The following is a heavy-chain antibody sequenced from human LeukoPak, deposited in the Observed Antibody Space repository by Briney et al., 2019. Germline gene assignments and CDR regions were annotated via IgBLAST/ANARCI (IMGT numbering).Heavy chain of an antibody. CDR2: ISGSGGAS. Sequence: GGSLRLSCAASGFTFSRYAMSWVRQAPGKGLEWVSGISGSGGASHSADSVKGRFTISRDNSKNTLYLQMNSLRAGDTAVYYCAKALTSCYVLCGFDIWGQGTMVSVSS. CDR3: AKALTSCYVLCGFDI. CDR1: GFTFSRYA. V-gene: IGHV3-23*01. J-gene: IGHJ3*02. D-gene: IGHD2-2*01.